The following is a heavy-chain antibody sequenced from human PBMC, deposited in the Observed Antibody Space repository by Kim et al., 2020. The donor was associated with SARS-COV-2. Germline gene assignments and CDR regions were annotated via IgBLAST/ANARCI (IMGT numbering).Heavy chain of an antibody. D-gene: IGHD3-22*01. CDR3: ARDLFPAAWSDSSSYLANWGL. Sequence: GGSLRLSCAASGFTFSDYYMSWIRQAPGKGLEWVSYISSSGSNSNHADSVKGRFTISRDNAKSSLFLQMSSLRAEDTAVYYCARDLFPAAWSDSSSYLANWGLWGQGTPVSVSS. J-gene: IGHJ4*02. CDR1: GFTFSDYY. V-gene: IGHV3-11*06. CDR2: ISSSGSNS.